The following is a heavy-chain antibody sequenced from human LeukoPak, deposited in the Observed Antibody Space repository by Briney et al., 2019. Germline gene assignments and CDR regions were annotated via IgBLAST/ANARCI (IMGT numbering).Heavy chain of an antibody. J-gene: IGHJ4*02. CDR1: GGSISSSSYY. CDR2: IYYSGST. V-gene: IGHV4-39*07. Sequence: SETLSLTCTVSGGSISSSSYYWGWIRHPPGKGLEWIGSIYYSGSTYYNPSLKSRVTISVDTSKNQFSLKLSSVTAADTAVYYCARGVDTAIYYFDYWGQGTLVTVSS. CDR3: ARGVDTAIYYFDY. D-gene: IGHD5-18*01.